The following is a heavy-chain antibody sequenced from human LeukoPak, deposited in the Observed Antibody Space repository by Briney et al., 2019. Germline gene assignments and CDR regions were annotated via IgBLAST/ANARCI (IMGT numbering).Heavy chain of an antibody. J-gene: IGHJ4*02. D-gene: IGHD5-24*01. CDR3: ARGSVEMATTHLDY. CDR1: GYTFTSYA. V-gene: IGHV7-4-1*02. Sequence: ASVKVSCKASGYTFTSYAMNWVRQAPGQGLEWMGWINTNTGNPTYAQGFTGRFVFSLDTSVTTAYVQISSLKAEDTAVYYCARGSVEMATTHLDYWGQGTLVTVSS. CDR2: INTNTGNP.